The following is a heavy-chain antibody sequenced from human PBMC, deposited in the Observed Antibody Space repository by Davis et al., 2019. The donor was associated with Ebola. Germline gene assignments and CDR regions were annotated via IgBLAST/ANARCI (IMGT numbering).Heavy chain of an antibody. CDR2: INPSGGST. CDR3: ARGYCSGGSCSLDAFDI. D-gene: IGHD2-15*01. J-gene: IGHJ3*02. Sequence: ASVKVSCKASGYTFTSYYMHWVRQAPGQGLEWMGIINPSGGSTSYAQKFQGRVTMTRDTSTSTVYMELSSLRSEDTAVYYCARGYCSGGSCSLDAFDIWGQGTMVTVSS. V-gene: IGHV1-46*01. CDR1: GYTFTSYY.